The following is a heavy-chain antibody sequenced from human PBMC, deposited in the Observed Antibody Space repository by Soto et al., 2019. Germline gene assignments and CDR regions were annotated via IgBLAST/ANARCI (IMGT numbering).Heavy chain of an antibody. D-gene: IGHD3-10*01. V-gene: IGHV4-4*07. Sequence: SETLSLTCTVSGDYFSNYYWSWIRQPAGKGLEWIGRIYPSGTTNYNPSLKSRLTMSRDMSKNQFSLSLRSETAADTAVYFCARDDYGSAGMDVWGQGTTVTVSS. CDR2: IYPSGTT. CDR1: GDYFSNYY. CDR3: ARDDYGSAGMDV. J-gene: IGHJ6*02.